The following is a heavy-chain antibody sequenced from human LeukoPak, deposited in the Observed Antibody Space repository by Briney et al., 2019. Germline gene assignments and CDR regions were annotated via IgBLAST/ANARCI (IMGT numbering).Heavy chain of an antibody. Sequence: ASVKVSCKASGYTFTGYYMHWVRQAPGQGLEWMGRINPNSGGTNYAQKLQGRVTMTTDTSTSTAYMELRSLRSDDTAVYYCARDRGSGSYLGYWGQGTLVTVSS. CDR1: GYTFTGYY. J-gene: IGHJ4*02. D-gene: IGHD1-26*01. V-gene: IGHV1-2*06. CDR2: INPNSGGT. CDR3: ARDRGSGSYLGY.